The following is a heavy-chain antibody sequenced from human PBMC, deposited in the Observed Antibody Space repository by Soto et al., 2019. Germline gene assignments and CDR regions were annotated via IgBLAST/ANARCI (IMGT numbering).Heavy chain of an antibody. J-gene: IGHJ6*02. CDR3: ATAPYSSSWYDGFYYGMDV. CDR2: ISSSSSTI. D-gene: IGHD6-13*01. CDR1: GFTFSSYS. V-gene: IGHV3-48*02. Sequence: GGSLRLSCAASGFTFSSYSMNWVRQAPGKGLEWVSYISSSSSTIYYADSVKGRFTISRDNAKNSLYLQMNSLRDEDTAVYYCATAPYSSSWYDGFYYGMDVWGQGTTVTVSS.